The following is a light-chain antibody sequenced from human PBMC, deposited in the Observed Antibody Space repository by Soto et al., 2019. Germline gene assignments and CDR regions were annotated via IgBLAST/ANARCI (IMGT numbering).Light chain of an antibody. CDR2: DAS. Sequence: EIVLTQSPATLSLSPGERATLSCRASQSVSSYLAWYQQKPGQAPRLLIYDASNRATGIPARFSGSGSGTDFTLTISSLEPEDFAVYYCKHRSNWPRFTFGPGTKVDIK. V-gene: IGKV3-11*01. CDR3: KHRSNWPRFT. J-gene: IGKJ3*01. CDR1: QSVSSY.